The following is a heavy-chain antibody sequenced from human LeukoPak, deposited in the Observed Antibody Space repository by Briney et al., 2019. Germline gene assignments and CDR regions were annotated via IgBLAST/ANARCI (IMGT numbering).Heavy chain of an antibody. CDR2: TYYRSKWYN. V-gene: IGHV6-1*01. Sequence: SQTLSLTCAISGDSVSGNSAAWSWIRQSPSRGLEWLGRTYYRSKWYNDYAVSVKSRITINPDTSKNQFSLQLNSVTPEDTAVYYCAKVVDTDPDAFDIWGQGTMVTVSS. D-gene: IGHD5-18*01. CDR1: GDSVSGNSAA. CDR3: AKVVDTDPDAFDI. J-gene: IGHJ3*02.